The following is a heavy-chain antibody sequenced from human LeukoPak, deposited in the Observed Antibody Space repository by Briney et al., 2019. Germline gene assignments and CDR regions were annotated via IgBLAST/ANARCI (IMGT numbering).Heavy chain of an antibody. D-gene: IGHD6-19*01. V-gene: IGHV3-23*01. J-gene: IGHJ4*02. CDR3: AKEGQWPAHEYYFDY. Sequence: GGSLRLSCAASGFTFSSYAMSWVRQAPGKGVEWVSAISGSGGSTYYADSGKGRFTISSDNSTNTLYLQMNSLRAEDTAVYYCAKEGQWPAHEYYFDYWGQGTLVTVSS. CDR2: ISGSGGST. CDR1: GFTFSSYA.